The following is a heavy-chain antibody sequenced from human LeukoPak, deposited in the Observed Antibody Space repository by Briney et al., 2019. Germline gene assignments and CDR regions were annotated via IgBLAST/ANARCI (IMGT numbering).Heavy chain of an antibody. Sequence: PGGSLRLFCAASGFTFSDSWMSWVRQAPGKGLEWVANMNQDGSAKGYVDSVKGRFTISRDNARNSLYLQMSSLRPEDTAVYYCATYTHWVAGDVWGRGPLSPSPQ. J-gene: IGHJ6*01. D-gene: IGHD3-16*01. CDR2: MNQDGSAK. CDR1: GFTFSDSW. V-gene: IGHV3-7*01. CDR3: ATYTHWVAGDV.